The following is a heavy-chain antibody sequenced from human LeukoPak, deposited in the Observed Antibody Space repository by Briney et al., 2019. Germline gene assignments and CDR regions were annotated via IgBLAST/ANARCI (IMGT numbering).Heavy chain of an antibody. J-gene: IGHJ4*02. V-gene: IGHV3-30*04. Sequence: PGRSLTLSCAASGFTFSSYAMHWVRQAPGKGLEWVAVISYDGSNKYYADSVKGRFTISRDNSKNTLYLQMNSLRAEDTAVYCCERGNQLDDYWGQGTLVTVSS. D-gene: IGHD1-1*01. CDR1: GFTFSSYA. CDR3: ERGNQLDDY. CDR2: ISYDGSNK.